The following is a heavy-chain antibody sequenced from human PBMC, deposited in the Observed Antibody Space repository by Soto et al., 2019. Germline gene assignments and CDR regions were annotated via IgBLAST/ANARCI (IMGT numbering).Heavy chain of an antibody. J-gene: IGHJ4*01. CDR2: VKSKTDGGTT. CDR1: GFTFSSYG. D-gene: IGHD4-17*01. V-gene: IGHV3-15*07. Sequence: GGSLRLSCAASGFTFSSYGMHWVRQAPGKGMEWVGRVKSKTDGGTTVFAAPVKGRFAISRDDSKNMVYLEMNSLKTEDTAIYYCTTDSYMTNIIVRFDYWGHGTLVTVSS. CDR3: TTDSYMTNIIVRFDY.